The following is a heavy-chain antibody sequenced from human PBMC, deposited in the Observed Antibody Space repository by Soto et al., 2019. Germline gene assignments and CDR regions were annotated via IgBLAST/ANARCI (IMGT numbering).Heavy chain of an antibody. V-gene: IGHV3-23*01. D-gene: IGHD4-17*01. CDR2: ISGRGGDS. J-gene: IGHJ3*02. CDR3: VREHDDYEDAFDI. CDR1: GFTFTNYA. Sequence: EVQLLESGGGLVQPGGSLTLSCAASGFTFTNYAVSWVRQAPGKGLEWVSNISGRGGDSYYTDSVKGRFTISRDNSKNTLYMQMNSVRAEDTAVYYCVREHDDYEDAFDIGGQGTMVTVSS.